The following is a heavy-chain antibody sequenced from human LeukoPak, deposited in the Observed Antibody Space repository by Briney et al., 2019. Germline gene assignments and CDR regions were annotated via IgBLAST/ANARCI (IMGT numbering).Heavy chain of an antibody. CDR1: GGTFSSYA. Sequence: VASVKVSCKASGGTFSSYAISWARQAPGQGLEWMGGIIPIFGTANYAQKFQGRVTITADESTSTAYMELSSLRSEDTAVYYCARNYYDSSGYYSLFTGWGQGTLVTVSS. CDR2: IIPIFGTA. CDR3: ARNYYDSSGYYSLFTG. J-gene: IGHJ4*02. D-gene: IGHD3-22*01. V-gene: IGHV1-69*13.